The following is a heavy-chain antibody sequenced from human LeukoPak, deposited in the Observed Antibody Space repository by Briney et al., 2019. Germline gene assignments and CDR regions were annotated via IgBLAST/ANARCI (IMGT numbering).Heavy chain of an antibody. CDR2: ISYDGSNK. CDR1: GFTFSSYA. J-gene: IGHJ4*02. CDR3: ARDRGAAAGYYFDY. Sequence: PGGSLRLSCAASGFTFSSYAMHWVRQAPGKGLGWVAVISYDGSNKYYADSVKGRFTISRDNSKNTLYLQMNSLRAEDTAVYYCARDRGAAAGYYFDYWGQGTLVTVSS. V-gene: IGHV3-30*04. D-gene: IGHD6-13*01.